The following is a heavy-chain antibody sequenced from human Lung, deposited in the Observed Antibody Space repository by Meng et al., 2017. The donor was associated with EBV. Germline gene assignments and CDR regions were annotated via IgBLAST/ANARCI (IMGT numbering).Heavy chain of an antibody. CDR1: GYTFTGYY. Sequence: QVRRVQSGAEVKKPGASVKGSCKASGYTFTGYYMHWVRQAPGQGLEWMGRINPNSGGTNYAQKFQGRVTMTRDTSISTAYMELSRLRSDDTAVYYCAHQAVAGTRGWFDPWGQGTLVTVSS. CDR2: INPNSGGT. D-gene: IGHD6-19*01. V-gene: IGHV1-2*06. CDR3: AHQAVAGTRGWFDP. J-gene: IGHJ5*02.